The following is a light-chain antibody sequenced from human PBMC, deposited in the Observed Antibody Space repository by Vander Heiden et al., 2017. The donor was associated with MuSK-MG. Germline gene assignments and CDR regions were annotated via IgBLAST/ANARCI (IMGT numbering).Light chain of an antibody. CDR2: EVN. Sequence: QSALTQPASVSGSPGQSITISCTGTSGDVGAYNFVSWYQQLPDKAPKLIIYEVNMRPSGVTNRFSGSKSDNTASLTISGLQTEDEADYYCSSYTTSSTLIFGTGTKVTVL. J-gene: IGLJ1*01. V-gene: IGLV2-14*01. CDR3: SSYTTSSTLI. CDR1: SGDVGAYNF.